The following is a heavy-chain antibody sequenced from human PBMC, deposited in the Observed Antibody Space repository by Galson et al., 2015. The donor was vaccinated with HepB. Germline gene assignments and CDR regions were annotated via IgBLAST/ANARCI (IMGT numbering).Heavy chain of an antibody. V-gene: IGHV4-4*07. CDR3: ARNRGGDSWDDAFDI. J-gene: IGHJ3*02. CDR1: GGSISRFH. CDR2: IFSSGRT. Sequence: ETLSLTCSVSGGSISRFHWTWIRQPAGKGLEWIGRIFSSGRTTYNPSLNSRVTMSVDTFRNQFSLKMTSMTAADTAVYFCARNRGGDSWDDAFDIWGQGTKVTVSS. D-gene: IGHD2-21*02.